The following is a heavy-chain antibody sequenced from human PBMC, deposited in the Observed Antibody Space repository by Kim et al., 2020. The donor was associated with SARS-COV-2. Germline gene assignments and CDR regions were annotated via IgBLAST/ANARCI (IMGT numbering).Heavy chain of an antibody. CDR1: GYTFTSYA. V-gene: IGHV1-3*01. CDR3: ARSVATISPKRWFDP. J-gene: IGHJ5*02. CDR2: INAGNGNT. D-gene: IGHD5-12*01. Sequence: ASVKVSCKASGYTFTSYAMHWVRQAPGQRLEWMGWINAGNGNTKYSQKFQGRVTITRDTSASTAYMELSSLRSEDTAVYYCARSVATISPKRWFDPWGQGTLGTVSS.